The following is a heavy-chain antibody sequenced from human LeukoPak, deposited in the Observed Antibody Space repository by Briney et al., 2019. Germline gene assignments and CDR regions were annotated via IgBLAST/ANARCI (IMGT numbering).Heavy chain of an antibody. CDR2: IYYSGST. Sequence: PSETLSLTCTVSGGSISSYYWSWIRQPPGKGLEWIGYIYYSGSTNYNPSLKSRVTISVDTSKNQFSLKLSSVTAADTAVYYCARIRSGYSQFNFDYWGQGTLVTVSS. CDR3: ARIRSGYSQFNFDY. J-gene: IGHJ4*02. CDR1: GGSISSYY. D-gene: IGHD3-22*01. V-gene: IGHV4-59*01.